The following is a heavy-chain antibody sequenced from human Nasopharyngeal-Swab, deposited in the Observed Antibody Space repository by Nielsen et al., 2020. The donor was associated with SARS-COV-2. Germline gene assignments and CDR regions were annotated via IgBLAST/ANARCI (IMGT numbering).Heavy chain of an antibody. J-gene: IGHJ4*02. CDR3: ANSKRGYDYIWGSYRYGTVGAFDY. V-gene: IGHV3-23*01. Sequence: GESLKISCAASGFTFSSYAMSWVRQAPGKGLEWVSAISGSGGSTYYADSVKGRFTISRYNSKNTLYLQMNSLRAEDTAVYYCANSKRGYDYIWGSYRYGTVGAFDYWGQGTLVTVSS. CDR1: GFTFSSYA. D-gene: IGHD3-16*02. CDR2: ISGSGGST.